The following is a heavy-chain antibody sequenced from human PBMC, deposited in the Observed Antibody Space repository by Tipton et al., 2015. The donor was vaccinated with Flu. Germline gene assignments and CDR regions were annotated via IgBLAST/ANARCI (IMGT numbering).Heavy chain of an antibody. CDR1: GYSFTDYW. V-gene: IGHV5-51*01. CDR2: IYPDDSDT. D-gene: IGHD1-1*01. J-gene: IGHJ3*02. CDR3: TTLDDHDFNI. Sequence: QLVQSGAEMKKPGESLKISCKGSGYSFTDYWIGWARQMPGKGLEWMGIIYPDDSDTTYSPSFEGRVTISVDQSISTAYLQWSGLKASDTAMYYCTTLDDHDFNIWGQGTMVTVSS.